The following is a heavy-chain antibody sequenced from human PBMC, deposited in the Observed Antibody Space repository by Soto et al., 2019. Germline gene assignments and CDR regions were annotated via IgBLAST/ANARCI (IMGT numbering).Heavy chain of an antibody. CDR3: AKDLNRMTAYGMDV. V-gene: IGHV3-23*01. CDR2: VSIGGST. D-gene: IGHD5-18*01. CDR1: GFTFSSYA. J-gene: IGHJ6*02. Sequence: GGSLRLSCAASGFTFSSYAMGWVRQGPGEGLEWVAVVSIGGSTHYADSVRGRFTISRDNSKNTLSLQMNSLTAEDTAVYYCAKDLNRMTAYGMDVWGQGTTVTVSS.